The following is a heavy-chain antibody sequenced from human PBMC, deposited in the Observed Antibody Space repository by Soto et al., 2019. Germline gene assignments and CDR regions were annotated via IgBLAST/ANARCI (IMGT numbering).Heavy chain of an antibody. CDR3: ARPGSDSGWFFFDP. CDR2: VSYSGST. D-gene: IGHD6-19*01. CDR1: GGAIGGYY. J-gene: IGHJ5*02. V-gene: IGHV4-59*08. Sequence: PSETLSLTCSLSGGAIGGYYWSWMRQPPGKALEWIGYVSYSGSTDYHPSLKSRVSISIDTSKNQFSLNIISVTAADTAVYYCARPGSDSGWFFFDPGGQGALVTVSS.